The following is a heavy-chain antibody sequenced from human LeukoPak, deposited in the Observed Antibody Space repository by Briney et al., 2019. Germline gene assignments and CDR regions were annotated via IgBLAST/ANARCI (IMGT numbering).Heavy chain of an antibody. J-gene: IGHJ4*02. Sequence: GGSLRLPCAASGFTFSSYAMHWVRQAPGKGLEWVAVISYDGSNKYYADSVKGRFTISRDNSKNTLYLQMNSLRAEDTAVYYCARDSTTVGQLDYWGQGTLVTVSS. CDR1: GFTFSSYA. CDR2: ISYDGSNK. D-gene: IGHD4-23*01. V-gene: IGHV3-30-3*01. CDR3: ARDSTTVGQLDY.